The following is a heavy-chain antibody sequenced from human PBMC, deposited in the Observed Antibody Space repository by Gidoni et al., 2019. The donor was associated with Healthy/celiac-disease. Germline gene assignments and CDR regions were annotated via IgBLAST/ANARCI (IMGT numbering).Heavy chain of an antibody. V-gene: IGHV1-69*06. CDR1: GGTFSSYA. J-gene: IGHJ3*02. D-gene: IGHD1-7*01. Sequence: QVQLVQSGAEVKKPGSSVTVSCKASGGTFSSYAISWVRQAPGQGLEWMGGIIPIFGTANYAQKFQDRVTITADKSTSTAYMELSSLRSEDTAVYYCARNSGLELVIFGGAFDIWGQGTMVTVSS. CDR3: ARNSGLELVIFGGAFDI. CDR2: IIPIFGTA.